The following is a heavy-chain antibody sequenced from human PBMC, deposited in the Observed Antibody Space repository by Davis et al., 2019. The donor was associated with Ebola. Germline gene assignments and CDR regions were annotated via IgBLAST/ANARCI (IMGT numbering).Heavy chain of an antibody. CDR3: AKSDYCSSTSCYPPLG. CDR1: GFTFGSYG. D-gene: IGHD2-2*01. Sequence: PGGSLRLSCAASGFTFGSYGMSWVRQAPGKGLEWVSTISGSGGGTYYADSVKGRFTISRDNSKNTLYLQMNSLRAEDTAVYYCAKSDYCSSTSCYPPLGWGQGTLVTVSS. V-gene: IGHV3-23*01. J-gene: IGHJ4*02. CDR2: ISGSGGGT.